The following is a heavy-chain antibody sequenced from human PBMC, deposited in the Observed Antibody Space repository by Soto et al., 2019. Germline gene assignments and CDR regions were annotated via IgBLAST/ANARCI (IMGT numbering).Heavy chain of an antibody. CDR3: AKDFGYSSGYDAFDI. Sequence: ASVKVSCKASGFTFTSSAVQWVRQARGQRLEWIGWIVVGSGNTNYAQKFQERVTITRDMSTSTAYMELNSLRAEDTAVYYCAKDFGYSSGYDAFDIWGQGTMVTVSS. J-gene: IGHJ3*02. CDR2: IVVGSGNT. V-gene: IGHV1-58*01. CDR1: GFTFTSSA. D-gene: IGHD5-18*01.